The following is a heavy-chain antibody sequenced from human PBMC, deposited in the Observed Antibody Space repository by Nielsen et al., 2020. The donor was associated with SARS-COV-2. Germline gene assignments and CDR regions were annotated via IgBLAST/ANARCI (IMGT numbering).Heavy chain of an antibody. D-gene: IGHD5-24*01. Sequence: SVKVSCKASGGTFSSYAISWVRQAPGQGLEWMGGIIPIFGTANYAQKFQGRVTITADESTSTAYMELSSLRSEDTAVYYCAREHPDGNWFDPWGQGTLVTVSS. CDR1: GGTFSSYA. CDR3: AREHPDGNWFDP. CDR2: IIPIFGTA. V-gene: IGHV1-69*13. J-gene: IGHJ5*02.